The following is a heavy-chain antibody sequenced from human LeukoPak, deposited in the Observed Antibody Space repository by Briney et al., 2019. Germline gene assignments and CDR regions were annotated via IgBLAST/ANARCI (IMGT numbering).Heavy chain of an antibody. D-gene: IGHD2-15*01. CDR1: GYSFSTYW. CDR2: IFLGDSET. CDR3: ARLPYCSGDTCRNYFFDY. V-gene: IGHV5-51*01. Sequence: GESLKISCKGSGYSFSTYWIAWVRQMPGKGLEWMGIIFLGDSETKYRPSFQGRVTISADKSFNTAYLQWSSVEASDTAMYYCARLPYCSGDTCRNYFFDYWGQGTLVTVSS. J-gene: IGHJ4*02.